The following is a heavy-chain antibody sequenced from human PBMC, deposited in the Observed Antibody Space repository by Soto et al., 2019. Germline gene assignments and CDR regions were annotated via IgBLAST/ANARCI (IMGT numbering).Heavy chain of an antibody. CDR3: ARWESGDWYLGV. D-gene: IGHD2-21*02. V-gene: IGHV3-7*03. J-gene: IGHJ4*02. CDR2: INPDAFRK. Sequence: EVQLVESGGGLVQPGGSLRLSCAAAGFNFNSYWMSWVRQAPGKGLEWVASINPDAFRKYFADSVKGRFTLSRDSADNSLYLQMIGLRAEDTAVYYCARWESGDWYLGVWGQGTLVTVSS. CDR1: GFNFNSYW.